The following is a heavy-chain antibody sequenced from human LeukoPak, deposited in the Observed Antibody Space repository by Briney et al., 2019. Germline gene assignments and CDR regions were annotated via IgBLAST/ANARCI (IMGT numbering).Heavy chain of an antibody. CDR3: ARDREVVTAKAQMDV. V-gene: IGHV3-53*01. Sequence: GGSLRLSCAVSGFTVSTNHMSWVRPAPGRGLEWVSVIYNDGNTYYTDSVKGRFTISRDNSKNTVFLQMNSLRVEDTAVYYCARDREVVTAKAQMDVWGKGTTVTVSS. D-gene: IGHD2-21*02. CDR2: IYNDGNT. J-gene: IGHJ6*03. CDR1: GFTVSTNH.